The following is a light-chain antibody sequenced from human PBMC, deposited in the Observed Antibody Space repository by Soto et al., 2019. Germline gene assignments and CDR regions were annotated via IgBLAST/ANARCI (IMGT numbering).Light chain of an antibody. CDR3: CSYAGSHTL. CDR2: DVS. J-gene: IGLJ1*01. V-gene: IGLV2-11*01. Sequence: QSALTQPRSVSGSPGQSGTIACTGTTNDVGAYNYVSWYRQYPGKAPTLMIYDVSKRPSGVPDRFSGSKSANTASLTISGLQAEDEADYYCCSYAGSHTLFGTGTKVTVL. CDR1: TNDVGAYNY.